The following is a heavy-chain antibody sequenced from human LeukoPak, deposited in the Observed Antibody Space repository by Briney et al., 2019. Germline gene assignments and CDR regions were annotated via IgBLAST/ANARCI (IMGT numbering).Heavy chain of an antibody. V-gene: IGHV4-61*02. CDR2: IYTSGST. CDR1: GGSISSGSYY. Sequence: SQTLSLTCTVSGGSISSGSYYWSWIRQPAGKGLEWIGRIYTSGSTNYDPSLKSRVTISVDTSKNQFSLKLSSVTAADTAVYYCASGHYYDSSGYYGLGYWGQGTLVTVSS. CDR3: ASGHYYDSSGYYGLGY. J-gene: IGHJ4*02. D-gene: IGHD3-22*01.